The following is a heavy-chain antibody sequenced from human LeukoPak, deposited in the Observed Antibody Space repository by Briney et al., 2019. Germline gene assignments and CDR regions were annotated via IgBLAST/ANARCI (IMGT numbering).Heavy chain of an antibody. CDR2: ISGSGGST. CDR1: GFTFSSYA. CDR3: AKPAGAMTTVTYYFDY. J-gene: IGHJ4*02. D-gene: IGHD4-17*01. Sequence: GASLRLSCAASGFTFSSYAMSWVRQAPGKGLEWVSAISGSGGSTYYADSVKGRFTISRDNSKYTLYLQMNSLRAEDTAVYYCAKPAGAMTTVTYYFDYWGQGTLVTVSS. V-gene: IGHV3-23*01.